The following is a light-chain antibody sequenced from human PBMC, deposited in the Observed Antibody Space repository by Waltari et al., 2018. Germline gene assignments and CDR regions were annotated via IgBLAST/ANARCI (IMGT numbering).Light chain of an antibody. CDR3: QQYNNWPPWT. CDR1: QSVSSN. J-gene: IGKJ1*01. Sequence: EIVMTQSPATLSVSPGESATLPCRASQSVSSNFAWYQQKPGQAPRLLIYGASTRATGIPARFSGSGSGTEFTLTISSLQSEDFAVYYCQQYNNWPPWTFGQGTKVEIK. V-gene: IGKV3-15*01. CDR2: GAS.